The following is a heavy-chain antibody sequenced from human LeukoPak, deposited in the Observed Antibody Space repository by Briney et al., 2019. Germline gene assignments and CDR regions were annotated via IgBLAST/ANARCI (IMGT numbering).Heavy chain of an antibody. J-gene: IGHJ6*02. D-gene: IGHD3-9*01. V-gene: IGHV3-74*01. CDR2: LNNHGSRT. CDR1: GFTFSSYW. CDR3: VRGNDFLTGYSYGMDV. Sequence: QPGGSLRLSCAASGFTFSSYWMHWVRQAPGKGLVWVSRLNNHGSRTSYADSVKGRFTISRDNAKNTLYLQMNSLRAEDTAVYYCVRGNDFLTGYSYGMDVWGQGTTVTASS.